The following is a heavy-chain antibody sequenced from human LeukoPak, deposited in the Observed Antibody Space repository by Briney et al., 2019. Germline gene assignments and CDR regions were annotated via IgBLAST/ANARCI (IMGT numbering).Heavy chain of an antibody. V-gene: IGHV1-46*01. CDR3: AKILLSLWLIDN. CDR1: GYTFTSYY. Sequence: ASVKVSCKASGYTFTSYYMHWVRQAPGQGLEWMAIINPTGGSTSYAQKFQGRVTMTRDTSTSTVYMELNSLRAEDTALYYCAKILLSLWLIDNWGQGTLVTVSS. J-gene: IGHJ4*02. CDR2: INPTGGST. D-gene: IGHD2-21*01.